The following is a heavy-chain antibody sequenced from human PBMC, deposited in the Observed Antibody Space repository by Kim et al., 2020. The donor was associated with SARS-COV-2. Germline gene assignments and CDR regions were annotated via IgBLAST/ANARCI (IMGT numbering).Heavy chain of an antibody. D-gene: IGHD6-13*01. CDR2: IYYSGST. CDR3: ARTYSSSWYSRGGRMEYFQH. V-gene: IGHV4-39*07. J-gene: IGHJ1*01. Sequence: SETLSLTCTVSGGSISSSSYYWGWIRQPPGKGLEWIGSIYYSGSTYYNPSLKSRVTISVDTSKNQFSLKLSSVTAADTAVYYCARTYSSSWYSRGGRMEYFQHWGQGTLVTVSS. CDR1: GGSISSSSYY.